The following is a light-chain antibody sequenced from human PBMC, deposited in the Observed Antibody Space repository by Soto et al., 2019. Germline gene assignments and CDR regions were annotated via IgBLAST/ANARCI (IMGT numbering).Light chain of an antibody. CDR1: QSLLHSNGYNY. CDR2: LGS. V-gene: IGKV2-28*01. J-gene: IGKJ1*01. Sequence: DIVMTQSPLSLPVTPGEPASISCRSSQSLLHSNGYNYLDWYLQKPGQSPQLLIYLGSNRASGVPDMFSGSGSGTDFTLKITRVEAEDVGVFYCMQPLQTWTFGQGT. CDR3: MQPLQTWT.